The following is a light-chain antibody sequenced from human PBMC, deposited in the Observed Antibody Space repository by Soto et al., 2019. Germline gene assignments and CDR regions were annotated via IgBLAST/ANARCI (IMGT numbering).Light chain of an antibody. CDR2: AAS. CDR3: QQYYSYPLT. Sequence: AIRMAQSPSSFSASTGDRVTITCRASQGISSYLAWYQQKPGKAPKLLIYAASTLQSGVPSRFSGSGSGTDFTLTISCLQSEDFATYYCQQYYSYPLTSGHGTRLEIK. CDR1: QGISSY. V-gene: IGKV1-8*01. J-gene: IGKJ5*01.